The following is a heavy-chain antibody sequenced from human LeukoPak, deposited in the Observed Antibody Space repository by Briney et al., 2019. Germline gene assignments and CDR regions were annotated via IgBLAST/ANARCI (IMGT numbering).Heavy chain of an antibody. J-gene: IGHJ4*02. V-gene: IGHV3-74*01. CDR2: INSDGSST. CDR1: GFTFSSYW. Sequence: GGSLRLSCAASGFTFSSYWMHWVRQAPGKGLVWVSRINSDGSSTRYADSVKGRFSISRDNAKNTLYLQMSSLRVEDTAVYYCAQGGSPGALDYWGQGTLVTVSS. CDR3: AQGGSPGALDY. D-gene: IGHD1-26*01.